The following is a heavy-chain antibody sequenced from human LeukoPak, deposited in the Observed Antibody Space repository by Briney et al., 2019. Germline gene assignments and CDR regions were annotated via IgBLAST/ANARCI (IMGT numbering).Heavy chain of an antibody. D-gene: IGHD2-21*01. CDR1: GGSIGGNY. CDR2: IYYTGST. J-gene: IGHJ4*02. Sequence: PSETLSLTCAVSGGSIGGNYWSWIRQPPGKGLEWMGFIYYTGSTKYNPSLESRATMSVDTSKNQFSVNLISLTAADTAVYFCARHFVCKNYFEYWGQGILVSVSS. CDR3: ARHFVCKNYFEY. V-gene: IGHV4-59*08.